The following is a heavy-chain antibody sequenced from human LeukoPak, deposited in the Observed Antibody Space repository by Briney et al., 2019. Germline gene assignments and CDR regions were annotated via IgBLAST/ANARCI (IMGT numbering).Heavy chain of an antibody. Sequence: QPGGSLRLSCAASGFTFRSYWMRWVRQAPGKGLEWVANIKQDGSEKNYVDSVKGRFTISRDNAKNSLYLQMNSLRAGDTAVYYCASGLELDYWGQGTLVTVSS. V-gene: IGHV3-7*03. CDR1: GFTFRSYW. CDR3: ASGLELDY. J-gene: IGHJ4*02. CDR2: IKQDGSEK.